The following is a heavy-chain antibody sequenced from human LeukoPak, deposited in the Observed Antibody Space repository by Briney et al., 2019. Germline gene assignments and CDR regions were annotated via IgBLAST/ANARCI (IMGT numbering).Heavy chain of an antibody. CDR2: ISYDGSNK. D-gene: IGHD2-2*01. Sequence: GRSLRLSCAASGFTFSSYAMHWVRQAPGKGLEWVAVISYDGSNKYYADSVKGRFTISRDNSKNTLYLQMNSLRAEDTAVYYCARGDGSSTSPDYWGQGTLVTVSS. CDR1: GFTFSSYA. J-gene: IGHJ4*02. V-gene: IGHV3-30*04. CDR3: ARGDGSSTSPDY.